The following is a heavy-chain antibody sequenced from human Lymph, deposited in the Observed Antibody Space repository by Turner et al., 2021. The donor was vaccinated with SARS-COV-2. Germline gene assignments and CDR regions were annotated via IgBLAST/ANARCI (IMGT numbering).Heavy chain of an antibody. V-gene: IGHV3-30*18. D-gene: IGHD2-15*01. J-gene: IGHJ4*02. CDR1: DFPFRTYG. CDR2: ISYDGSNK. Sequence: QVRLVGSGGCVVQPGRSRRLPGPPSDFPFRTYGMHWVRQAPGKGLEWVAVISYDGSNKYYADAVKGRFTISRDNSKNTLYLQMNSLRAEDTAVYYCAKMGGVYCSGGNCYSGRLDYWGQGTLVTVSS. CDR3: AKMGGVYCSGGNCYSGRLDY.